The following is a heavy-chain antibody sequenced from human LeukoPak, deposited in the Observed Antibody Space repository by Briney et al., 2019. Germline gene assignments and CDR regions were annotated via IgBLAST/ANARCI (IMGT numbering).Heavy chain of an antibody. Sequence: SETLSLTCTVSGGSISSYYWSWIRQPPGKGLEWIGYIYYSGSTNYNPSLKSRVTISVDTSKNQFSLKLSSVTAADTAVYYCARVLLWFGDLLRFDPWGQGTLVTVSS. CDR1: GGSISSYY. CDR3: ARVLLWFGDLLRFDP. V-gene: IGHV4-59*08. J-gene: IGHJ5*02. D-gene: IGHD3-10*01. CDR2: IYYSGST.